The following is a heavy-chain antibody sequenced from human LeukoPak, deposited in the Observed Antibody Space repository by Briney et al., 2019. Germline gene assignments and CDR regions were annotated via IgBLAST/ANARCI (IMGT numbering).Heavy chain of an antibody. Sequence: PGGSLRLSCAASGFTFSNYWMSWVRQAPGKGLEWVANIKQDGSEKYYVDSVKGRFTISRDNAKNSLYLQMNSLRAEDTAVYHCARTSSTGSSTRRWFDPWGQGTLVTVSS. V-gene: IGHV3-7*01. CDR3: ARTSSTGSSTRRWFDP. J-gene: IGHJ5*02. CDR1: GFTFSNYW. D-gene: IGHD2-2*01. CDR2: IKQDGSEK.